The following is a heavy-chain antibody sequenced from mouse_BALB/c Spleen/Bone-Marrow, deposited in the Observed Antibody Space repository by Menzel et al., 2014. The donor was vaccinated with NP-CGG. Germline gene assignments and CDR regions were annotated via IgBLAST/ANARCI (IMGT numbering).Heavy chain of an antibody. CDR1: GYTFTSYV. J-gene: IGHJ2*01. CDR2: INPYNDGT. CDR3: ARLDHKYEGY. V-gene: IGHV1-14*01. Sequence: EVQRVESGPELVKPGASVRMSCKASGYTFTSYVMHWVKQKPGQGLEWIGYINPYNDGTKYNEKFKGKATLTSDKSSSTAYMELSSLTSEDSAVYYCARLDHKYEGYWGQGTTLTVSS. D-gene: IGHD5-1-1*01.